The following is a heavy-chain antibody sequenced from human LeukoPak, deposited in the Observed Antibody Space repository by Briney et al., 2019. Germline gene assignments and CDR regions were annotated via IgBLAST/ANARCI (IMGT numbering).Heavy chain of an antibody. J-gene: IGHJ4*02. CDR1: GFSFRSYS. CDR2: IGSSSSYI. Sequence: PGGSLRLSCAASGFSFRSYSMNWVRQAPGKGLEWVSSIGSSSSYINYADSVKGRFTISRDNTKNSLYLQMNSLRDDDTAVYYCARYFGGDSGYWGQGTLVTVSS. V-gene: IGHV3-21*01. D-gene: IGHD2-21*02. CDR3: ARYFGGDSGY.